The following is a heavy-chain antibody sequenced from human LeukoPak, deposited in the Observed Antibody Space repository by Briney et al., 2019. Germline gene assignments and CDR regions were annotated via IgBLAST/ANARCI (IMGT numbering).Heavy chain of an antibody. CDR2: IIPILGIA. CDR3: ARVRYSSGWYTPEFDY. CDR1: WGTXITHY. Sequence: KVSSKASWGTXITHYIIWGGQAPGERRGVRGKIIPILGIANYAQKFQGRVTITADKSTSTAYMELSSLRSEDTAVYYCARVRYSSGWYTPEFDYWGQGTLVTVSS. V-gene: IGHV1-69*04. D-gene: IGHD6-19*01. J-gene: IGHJ4*02.